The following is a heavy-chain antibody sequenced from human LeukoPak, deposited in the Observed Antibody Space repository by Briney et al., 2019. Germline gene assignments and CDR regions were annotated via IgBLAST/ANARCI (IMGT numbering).Heavy chain of an antibody. CDR1: GGSFSGYY. D-gene: IGHD6-19*01. CDR3: ARGRLVAGPYYYYYYYMDV. V-gene: IGHV4-34*01. Sequence: SGTLSLTCAVYGGSFSGYYWSWIRQPPGKGLEWIGEINHSGSTNYNPSLKSRVTISVDTSKNQFSLKLSSVTAADTAVYYCARGRLVAGPYYYYYYYMDVWGKGTTVTVSS. CDR2: INHSGST. J-gene: IGHJ6*03.